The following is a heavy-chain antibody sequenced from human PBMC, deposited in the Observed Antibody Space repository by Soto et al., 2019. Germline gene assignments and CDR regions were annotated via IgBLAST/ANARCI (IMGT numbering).Heavy chain of an antibody. D-gene: IGHD1-1*01. J-gene: IGHJ5*02. CDR2: IYATGTT. V-gene: IGHV4-4*07. Sequence: KPSETLSLTCTVSGASISGFYWSWIRKSAGKGLEWIGRIYATGTTDYNPSLKSRVMMSVDTSKKQFSLKLRSVTAAETSVYYCVRDGTKTLRDWFDPWGHGISVTVS. CDR3: VRDGTKTLRDWFDP. CDR1: GASISGFY.